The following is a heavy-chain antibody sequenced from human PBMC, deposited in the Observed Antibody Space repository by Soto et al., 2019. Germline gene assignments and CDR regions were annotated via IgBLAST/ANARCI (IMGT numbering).Heavy chain of an antibody. V-gene: IGHV1-69*13. J-gene: IGHJ5*02. CDR3: ARDSGQWLVNWFDP. CDR2: IIPIFGTA. CDR1: GGTFSSYA. D-gene: IGHD6-19*01. Sequence: ASVKVSCKASGGTFSSYAISWVRQAPGQGLEWMGGIIPIFGTANYAQKFQGRVTITADESTSTAYMELSSLRSEDTAVYYCARDSGQWLVNWFDPWGQGTLVTVSS.